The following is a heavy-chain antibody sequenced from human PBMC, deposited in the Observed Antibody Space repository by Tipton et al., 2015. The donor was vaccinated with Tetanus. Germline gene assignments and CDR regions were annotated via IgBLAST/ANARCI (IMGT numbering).Heavy chain of an antibody. D-gene: IGHD1-7*01. V-gene: IGHV4-59*01. J-gene: IGHJ4*02. CDR2: IFHSGST. Sequence: TLSLTCTVSGGSMSNNYWSWIRQPPGKGLEWIAYIFHSGSTNYSPSLKSRITMTQDTSRNQFSLKLTAVTAADTAVYYCARANYDSSKKGPFDSWGQGSLVIVSS. CDR3: ARANYDSSKKGPFDS. CDR1: GGSMSNNY.